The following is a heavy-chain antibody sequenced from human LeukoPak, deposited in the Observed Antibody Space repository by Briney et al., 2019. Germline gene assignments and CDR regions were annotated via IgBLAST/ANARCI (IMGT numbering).Heavy chain of an antibody. CDR1: GFIFTDHY. V-gene: IGHV3-72*01. CDR2: TRNKAENYMT. CDR3: VTWISGHGY. Sequence: AGGSLRLSCAASGFIFTDHYMDWVRQAPGKGLEWVGRTRNKAENYMTKYAASVKGRFTVSREYSKNSLNLQMNSLKIEDTAVYYCVTWISGHGYWGQGTLVTVSS. J-gene: IGHJ4*02. D-gene: IGHD1-26*01.